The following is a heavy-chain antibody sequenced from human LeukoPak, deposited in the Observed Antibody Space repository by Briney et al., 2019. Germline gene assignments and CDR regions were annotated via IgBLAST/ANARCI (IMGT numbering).Heavy chain of an antibody. Sequence: GRSLRLSCSASGFTFSSYAMHWVRQAPGKGLEWVAVISYDGSNKYYADSVKGRFTISRDNSKNTLYLQMNSLRAEDTAVYYCARDNPDTAKAFDIWGQGTMVTVSS. CDR2: ISYDGSNK. CDR1: GFTFSSYA. J-gene: IGHJ3*02. V-gene: IGHV3-30-3*01. CDR3: ARDNPDTAKAFDI. D-gene: IGHD5-18*01.